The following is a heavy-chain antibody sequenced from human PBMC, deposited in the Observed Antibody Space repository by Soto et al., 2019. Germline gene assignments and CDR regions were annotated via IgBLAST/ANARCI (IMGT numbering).Heavy chain of an antibody. CDR3: ARGHITQTSFIDH. J-gene: IGHJ4*02. D-gene: IGHD1-20*01. CDR2: ISYDGGNQ. V-gene: IGHV3-30*14. Sequence: LRLSCESYGFTFISYPMHWVRQAPGKGLEWVTVISYDGGNQYYAYSLKGRFTISRDNSKDTLYLQMHSLRSDDTAVYFCARGHITQTSFIDHWGQGTLVTVPS. CDR1: GFTFISYP.